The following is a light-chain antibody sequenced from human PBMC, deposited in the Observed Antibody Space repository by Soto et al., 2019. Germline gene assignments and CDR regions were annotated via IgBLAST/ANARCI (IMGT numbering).Light chain of an antibody. CDR1: QSVSSY. CDR3: QQHSNWLT. Sequence: EIVVTQSPATLSLSPGETATLSCRASQSVSSYLAWYQQKPGQAPRLLIYDAFNRATGIPARFSGSGSGTDFTLTICGLEPEDFAVYYCQQHSNWLTFGGGTKVEIK. V-gene: IGKV3-11*01. J-gene: IGKJ4*01. CDR2: DAF.